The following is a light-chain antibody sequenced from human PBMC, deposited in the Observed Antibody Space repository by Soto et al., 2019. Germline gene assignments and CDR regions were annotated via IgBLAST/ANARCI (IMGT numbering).Light chain of an antibody. CDR2: GAS. V-gene: IGKV3-20*01. CDR1: QTVRSSY. Sequence: EIVLTQSPGTLPLSPGEIATLSCRASQTVRSSYLAWYQQKPGQAPRLLIYGASIRATGIPDRFSGSGSGTDFTLTISRLEPEDFAVYYCQQYGSSPLTFGGGTKVEIK. CDR3: QQYGSSPLT. J-gene: IGKJ4*01.